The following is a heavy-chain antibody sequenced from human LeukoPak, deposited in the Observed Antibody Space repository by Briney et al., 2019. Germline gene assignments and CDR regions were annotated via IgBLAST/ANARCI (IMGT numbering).Heavy chain of an antibody. Sequence: GGSLRLSCAASGFPFSNYWMHWVRQAPGKGLVWVSHINGDESDANYADSVKGRFTISRDNAKNTLFLQMNSLRAEDTAVYYCAREVGAIDYWGQGTLVTVFS. J-gene: IGHJ4*02. CDR2: INGDESDA. CDR3: AREVGAIDY. V-gene: IGHV3-74*01. D-gene: IGHD1-26*01. CDR1: GFPFSNYW.